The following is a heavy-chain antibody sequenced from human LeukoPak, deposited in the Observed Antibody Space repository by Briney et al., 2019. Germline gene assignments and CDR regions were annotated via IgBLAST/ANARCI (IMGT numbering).Heavy chain of an antibody. V-gene: IGHV3-20*04. Sequence: GGSLRLSCAASGFTFDNYGMSWVRQVPGKGLEWVSSINANGGSIAYADSVRGRFTISRDNAKNSLYLQMNSLRAEDTAVYYCARVHSSYLGYTYYYMDVWGKGTTVTVSS. CDR3: ARVHSSYLGYTYYYMDV. CDR2: INANGGSI. D-gene: IGHD6-13*01. J-gene: IGHJ6*03. CDR1: GFTFDNYG.